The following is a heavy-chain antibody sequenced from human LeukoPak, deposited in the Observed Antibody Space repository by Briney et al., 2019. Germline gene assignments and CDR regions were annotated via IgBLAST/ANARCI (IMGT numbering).Heavy chain of an antibody. CDR1: GFTFSSYT. CDR2: FRSSSRSI. V-gene: IGHV3-21*01. Sequence: GGSLILSCAASGFTFSSYTMNWVRQAPGKVLEWVSSFRSSSRSIFYADSVRGRFTTSRDNAKNSLFLQTNSLRAEDTAVYYCARTHGTLTGTGFDYWGQGTLVTVSS. D-gene: IGHD1-20*01. J-gene: IGHJ4*02. CDR3: ARTHGTLTGTGFDY.